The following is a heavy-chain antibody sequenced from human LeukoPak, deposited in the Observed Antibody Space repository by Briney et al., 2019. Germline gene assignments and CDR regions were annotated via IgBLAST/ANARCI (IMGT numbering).Heavy chain of an antibody. CDR2: IYYSGST. CDR3: ARTRGKCHQLVFCYFDY. CDR1: GGSISSSSYY. Sequence: SETLSLTCTVSGGSISSSSYYWGWIRQPPGKGLEWIGSIYYSGSTYYNPSLKSRVTISVDTSKNQFSLKLSSVTAADTAVYYCARTRGKCHQLVFCYFDYWGQGTLVTVSS. J-gene: IGHJ4*02. D-gene: IGHD6-13*01. V-gene: IGHV4-39*01.